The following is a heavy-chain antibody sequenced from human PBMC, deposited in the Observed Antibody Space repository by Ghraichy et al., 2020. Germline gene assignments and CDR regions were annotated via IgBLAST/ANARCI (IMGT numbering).Heavy chain of an antibody. V-gene: IGHV1-3*01. D-gene: IGHD6-6*01. CDR3: ARVSSSWEYFNWFDP. Sequence: ASVKVSCKASGYTFTSYAMHWVRQAPGQRLEWMGWINAGNGNTKYSQKFQGRVTITRDTSASTAYMELSSLRSEDTAVYYCARVSSSWEYFNWFDPWGQGTLVTVSS. J-gene: IGHJ5*02. CDR1: GYTFTSYA. CDR2: INAGNGNT.